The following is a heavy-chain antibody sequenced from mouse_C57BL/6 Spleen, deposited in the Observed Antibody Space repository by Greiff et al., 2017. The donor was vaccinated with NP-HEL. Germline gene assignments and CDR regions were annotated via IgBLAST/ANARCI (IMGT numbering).Heavy chain of an antibody. V-gene: IGHV1-55*01. J-gene: IGHJ2*01. CDR3: AREDGSLYYFDD. Sequence: QVQLQQPGAELVKPGASVKMSCKASGYTFTSYWITWVKQRPGQGLEWIGDIYPGSGSTNYNEKFKSKATLTVDTSSSTAYMQLSSLTSEDSAVYYCAREDGSLYYFDDWGQGTTLTVSS. CDR2: IYPGSGST. D-gene: IGHD1-1*01. CDR1: GYTFTSYW.